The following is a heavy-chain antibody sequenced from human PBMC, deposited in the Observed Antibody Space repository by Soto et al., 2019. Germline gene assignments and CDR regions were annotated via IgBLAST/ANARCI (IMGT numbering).Heavy chain of an antibody. J-gene: IGHJ6*03. V-gene: IGHV1-18*01. CDR2: ISAYNGNT. Sequence: ASVKVSCKASGYTFTNYGITWVLQAPGQGLEWMGWISAYNGNTHYTQRLQGRVTMTTDTSTSTAYMELRGLRSDDTAVYYCARVRQLLGYFYYYMDVWGKGTTVTVSS. CDR1: GYTFTNYG. CDR3: ARVRQLLGYFYYYMDV. D-gene: IGHD6-6*01.